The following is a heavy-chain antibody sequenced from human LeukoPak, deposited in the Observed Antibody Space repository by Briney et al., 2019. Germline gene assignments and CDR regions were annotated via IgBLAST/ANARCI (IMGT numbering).Heavy chain of an antibody. V-gene: IGHV3-21*01. CDR3: ARTEGEQLAGLFDY. D-gene: IGHD6-6*01. J-gene: IGHJ4*02. CDR2: ISSSSSYI. CDR1: GFTLSSYS. Sequence: PGGSLRLSCAASGFTLSSYSMTWVRQAPGKGLEWVSSISSSSSYIYYADPVKGRFTISRDNAKNSLYLQMNSLRAEDTAVYYCARTEGEQLAGLFDYWGQGTLVTVSS.